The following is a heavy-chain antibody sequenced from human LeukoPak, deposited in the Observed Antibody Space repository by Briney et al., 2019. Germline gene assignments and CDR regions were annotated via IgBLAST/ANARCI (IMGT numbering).Heavy chain of an antibody. CDR2: INPSGGIT. V-gene: IGHV1-46*01. J-gene: IGHJ4*02. CDR1: GYTFTSYY. CDR3: ATSLYISSQFDY. Sequence: ASVKVSCKTSGYTFTSYYMHWVRQAPGQGLEWMGIINPSGGITSYAQKFQGRVTMTRDTSTSTVYMELSSLRSEDTAVYYCATSLYISSQFDYWGQGTLVTVSS. D-gene: IGHD6-13*01.